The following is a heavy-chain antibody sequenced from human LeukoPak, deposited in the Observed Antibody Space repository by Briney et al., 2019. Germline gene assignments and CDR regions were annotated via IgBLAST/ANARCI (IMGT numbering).Heavy chain of an antibody. V-gene: IGHV1-8*01. CDR2: MNPNSGNT. CDR1: GYTFTSYD. Sequence: GASVKVSCKASGYTFTSYDINWVRQATGQGLEWMGWMNPNSGNTGYAQKFQGRVTMTRNTSISTAYMELSSLRSEDTAVYYCARVPTKIVVVPAAIFTAFDIWGQGQWSPSLQ. CDR3: ARVPTKIVVVPAAIFTAFDI. J-gene: IGHJ3*02. D-gene: IGHD2-2*01.